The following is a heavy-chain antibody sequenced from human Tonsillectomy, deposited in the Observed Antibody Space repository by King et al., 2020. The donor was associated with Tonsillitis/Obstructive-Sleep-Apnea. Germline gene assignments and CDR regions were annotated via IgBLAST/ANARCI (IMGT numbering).Heavy chain of an antibody. CDR2: ISAYNGNT. V-gene: IGHV1-18*01. J-gene: IGHJ4*02. CDR3: ARWGSGYDPDCDY. Sequence: VQLVQSGAEVKKPGASVKVSCKASGYTFISYGISWVRQAPGQGLEWMGWISAYNGNTNYAQRLQGRVTMTTDTSTSTASMELRSLRSDDTAVYYCARWGSGYDPDCDYWGQGTRVTVSS. CDR1: GYTFISYG. D-gene: IGHD5-12*01.